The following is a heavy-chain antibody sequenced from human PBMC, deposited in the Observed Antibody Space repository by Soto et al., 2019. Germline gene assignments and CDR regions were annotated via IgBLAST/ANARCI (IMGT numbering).Heavy chain of an antibody. CDR3: ARGYSYDSSCYYYVSAFDI. D-gene: IGHD3-22*01. V-gene: IGHV1-46*01. CDR2: INPSGGST. Sequence: ASVKVSCKASGYTFTSYYMHWVRQAPGQGLEWMGIINPSGGSTSYAQKFQGRVTMTRDTSTSTVYMELSSVRSEDTAVYYCARGYSYDSSCYYYVSAFDIWGQGTMVTVSS. J-gene: IGHJ3*02. CDR1: GYTFTSYY.